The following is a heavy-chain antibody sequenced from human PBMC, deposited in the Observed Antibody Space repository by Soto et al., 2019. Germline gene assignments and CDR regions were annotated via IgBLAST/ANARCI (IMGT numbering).Heavy chain of an antibody. CDR1: GYTFTSYD. CDR3: ARGGWELLGAFDI. Sequence: ASVKVSCKASGYTFTSYDINWVRQATGPGLEWMGWINPNSGGTNYAQKFQGWVTMTRDTSISTAYMELSRLRSDDTAVYYCARGGWELLGAFDIWGQGTMVTVSS. CDR2: INPNSGGT. V-gene: IGHV1-2*04. J-gene: IGHJ3*02. D-gene: IGHD1-26*01.